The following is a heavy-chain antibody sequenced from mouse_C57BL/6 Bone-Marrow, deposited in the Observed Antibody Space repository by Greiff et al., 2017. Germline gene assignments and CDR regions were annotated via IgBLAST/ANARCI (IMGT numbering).Heavy chain of an antibody. CDR1: GYSFTSYY. Sequence: QVQLQQSGPELVKPGASVKISCKASGYSFTSYYIHWVKQRPGQGLEWIGWIYPGSGNTKYNEKFKGKATLTADTSSSTAYMQLSSLTSEDSAVYYCARWGYGSSYYAMDYWGQGTSVTVSS. D-gene: IGHD1-1*01. CDR2: IYPGSGNT. V-gene: IGHV1-66*01. CDR3: ARWGYGSSYYAMDY. J-gene: IGHJ4*01.